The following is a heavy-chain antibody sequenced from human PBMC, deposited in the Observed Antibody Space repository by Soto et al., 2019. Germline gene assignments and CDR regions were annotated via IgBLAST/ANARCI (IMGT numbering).Heavy chain of an antibody. Sequence: PSETLSLTCAVYGGSFSGYYWSWIRQPPGKGLEWTGEINHSGSTNYNPSLKSRVTISVDTSKNQFSLKLSSVTAADTAVYYCARFEYRSSSRALDIWGQGTMVTVSS. CDR2: INHSGST. CDR3: ARFEYRSSSRALDI. J-gene: IGHJ3*02. V-gene: IGHV4-34*01. D-gene: IGHD6-6*01. CDR1: GGSFSGYY.